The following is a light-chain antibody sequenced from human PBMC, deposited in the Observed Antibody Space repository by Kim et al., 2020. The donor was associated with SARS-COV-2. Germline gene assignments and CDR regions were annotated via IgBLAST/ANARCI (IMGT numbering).Light chain of an antibody. J-gene: IGLJ3*02. V-gene: IGLV9-49*01. CDR3: GADHGSGSNFVV. CDR1: SGYSNYE. Sequence: LTCTLSSGYSNYEVDWYQQRPGKGPRFVMRVGSGGIVGSKGDGIPDRFSVLGSGLNRYLTIKNIQEEDESDYHCGADHGSGSNFVVFGGGTKLTVL. CDR2: VGSGGIVG.